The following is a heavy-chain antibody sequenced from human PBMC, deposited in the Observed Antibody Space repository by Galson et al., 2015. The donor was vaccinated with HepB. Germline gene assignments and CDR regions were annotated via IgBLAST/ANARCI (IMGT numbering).Heavy chain of an antibody. Sequence: SVKVSCKASGYIFTGYNIHWVRQAPGQGLQWMGWINPHNGDTDYAENFQGRVAMSRDTSISTVYMELRGLRSGDTAMYFCARLDFWGQGTLVTVSS. V-gene: IGHV1-2*02. CDR2: INPHNGDT. CDR1: GYIFTGYN. CDR3: ARLDF. J-gene: IGHJ4*02.